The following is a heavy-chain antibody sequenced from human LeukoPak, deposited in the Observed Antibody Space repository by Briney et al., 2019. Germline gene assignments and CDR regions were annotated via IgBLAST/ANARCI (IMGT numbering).Heavy chain of an antibody. Sequence: SETLSLTCTVSGGSISNYYWSWIRQPPGKELEWIGYIYYSGSTNYNPSLKSRVTISVDTSKNQFSLKLSSVTAADTAVYYCARDPYGDYYFDYWGQGTLVTVSS. CDR3: ARDPYGDYYFDY. J-gene: IGHJ4*02. CDR2: IYYSGST. V-gene: IGHV4-59*01. CDR1: GGSISNYY. D-gene: IGHD4-17*01.